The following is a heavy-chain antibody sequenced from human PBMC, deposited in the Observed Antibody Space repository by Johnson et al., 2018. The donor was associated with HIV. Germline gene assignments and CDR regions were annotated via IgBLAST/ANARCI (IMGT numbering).Heavy chain of an antibody. CDR2: IKSKTDGGTT. D-gene: IGHD4/OR15-4a*01. CDR1: GFTFSNVW. J-gene: IGHJ3*02. Sequence: EVQLVESGGGLVKPGGSLRLSCAASGFTFSNVWMSWVRQAPGKGLEWVGRIKSKTDGGTTDDAAPVKGRFTISRDNAKNSLSLQMNSQRAEETSVYYCASEGDGAGAFDIWGQGTMVTVSS. CDR3: ASEGDGAGAFDI. V-gene: IGHV3-15*01.